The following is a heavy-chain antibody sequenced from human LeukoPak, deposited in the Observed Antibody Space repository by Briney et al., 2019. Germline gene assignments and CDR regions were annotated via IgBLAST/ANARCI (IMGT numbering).Heavy chain of an antibody. V-gene: IGHV3-30*02. CDR3: GKGSSTSGCPDY. J-gene: IGHJ4*02. D-gene: IGHD6-19*01. Sequence: HPGGSLRLSCAASGFTFNSYGMHSVRQAPGKGLDWVAFIRYDGSIKHYADSVKGRFTISRDNSKNTLSLQMNSLRPEDTAVYYCGKGSSTSGCPDYWGQGTLVTVSS. CDR1: GFTFNSYG. CDR2: IRYDGSIK.